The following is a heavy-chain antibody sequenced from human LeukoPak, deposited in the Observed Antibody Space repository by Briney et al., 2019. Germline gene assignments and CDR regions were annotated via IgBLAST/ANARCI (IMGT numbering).Heavy chain of an antibody. D-gene: IGHD6-19*01. CDR2: ISGSGGST. V-gene: IGHV3-23*01. CDR3: AKSPLPTYSSGWYVAHFDY. Sequence: GGSLRLSCAASGFTFSSYAMSWVRQAPGKGLEWVSAISGSGGSTYYADSVKGRFTISRDNSKNTLYLQMNSLRAEDTAVYYCAKSPLPTYSSGWYVAHFDYWGQGTLVTVSS. CDR1: GFTFSSYA. J-gene: IGHJ4*02.